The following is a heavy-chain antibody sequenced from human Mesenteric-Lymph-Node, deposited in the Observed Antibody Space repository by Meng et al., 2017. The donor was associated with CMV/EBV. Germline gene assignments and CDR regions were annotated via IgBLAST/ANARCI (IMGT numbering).Heavy chain of an antibody. Sequence: QVQLQQLGAALLKPAETLTCTIPGGVFNTSYWTWIRQPPGNGLEWLGEIHHRDSTKYNPSLRGRLSPSLDASKSQISLTMTSVTAADTAIYYCAGFVWAIGLDPWGQGTLVTVSS. CDR2: IHHRDST. CDR3: AGFVWAIGLDP. CDR1: GGVFNTSY. D-gene: IGHD2-2*02. V-gene: IGHV4-34*01. J-gene: IGHJ5*02.